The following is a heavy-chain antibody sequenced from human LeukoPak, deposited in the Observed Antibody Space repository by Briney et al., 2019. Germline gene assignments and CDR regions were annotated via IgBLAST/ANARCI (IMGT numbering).Heavy chain of an antibody. V-gene: IGHV4-4*07. CDR2: IYTSGST. CDR1: GGSISNYY. Sequence: SETLSLTCTVSGGSISNYYWSWIRQPAGKGLEWIGRIYTSGSTNYNPSLKSRVTMSVDTSKNQFSLKLSSVTAADTAVYYCARVRGGYYYDSSGEYFDYWGQGTLVTVSS. D-gene: IGHD3-22*01. J-gene: IGHJ4*02. CDR3: ARVRGGYYYDSSGEYFDY.